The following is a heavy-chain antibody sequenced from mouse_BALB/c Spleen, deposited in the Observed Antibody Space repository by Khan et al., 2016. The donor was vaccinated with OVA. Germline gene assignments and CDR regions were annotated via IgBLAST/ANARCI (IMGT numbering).Heavy chain of an antibody. CDR3: ARSRYGSLAY. J-gene: IGHJ2*01. CDR2: IYPGSGST. Sequence: QVQLQQSGPELVKPGASVKMSCKASGYIFTDYVINWVKQRTGQGLEWIGEIYPGSGSTYYHEKFKGKATLTADKSSNTAYMQLSSLTSEDSTVYLCARSRYGSLAYWGQGTTLTVSS. CDR1: GYIFTDYV. V-gene: IGHV1-77*01. D-gene: IGHD1-1*01.